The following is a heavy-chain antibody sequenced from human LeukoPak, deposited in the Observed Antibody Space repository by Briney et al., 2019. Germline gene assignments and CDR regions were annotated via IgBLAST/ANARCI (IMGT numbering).Heavy chain of an antibody. D-gene: IGHD4-17*01. CDR1: GFTFSSYA. Sequence: GGSLRLSCAASGFTFSSYAMSWVRQAQGKGREWVPPFSGSGGSTYYADSVKGRFTISRDNSKNTLYLQMNSLRAEDTAVYYCAKGVSLGTTVTPIDYWGQGTLVTVSS. CDR2: FSGSGGST. CDR3: AKGVSLGTTVTPIDY. J-gene: IGHJ4*02. V-gene: IGHV3-23*01.